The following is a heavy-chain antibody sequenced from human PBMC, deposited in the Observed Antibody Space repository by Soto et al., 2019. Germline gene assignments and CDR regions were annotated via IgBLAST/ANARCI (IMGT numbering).Heavy chain of an antibody. CDR2: ISYDGSNK. CDR1: GFTFSSYG. V-gene: IGHV3-30*18. Sequence: QVQLVESGGGVVQPGRSLRLSCAASGFTFSSYGMHWVRQAPGKGLEWVAVISYDGSNKYYADSVKGRFTISRDNSKKTLYLQMNSLRAEDTAVYYCAKRLRGYCGGDCYWDAFDIWGQGTMVTVSS. J-gene: IGHJ3*02. D-gene: IGHD2-21*02. CDR3: AKRLRGYCGGDCYWDAFDI.